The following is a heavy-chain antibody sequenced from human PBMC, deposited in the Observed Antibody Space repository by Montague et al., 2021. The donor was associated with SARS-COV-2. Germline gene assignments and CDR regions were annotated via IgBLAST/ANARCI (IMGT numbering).Heavy chain of an antibody. V-gene: IGHV4-39*01. CDR3: ARRGDYGGPRFDY. D-gene: IGHD4-23*01. CDR1: GGSLSSRTYY. Sequence: SETLSLTCTFSGGSLSSRTYYWGWIRQPPGKGLEWIGSIYYSGSTHYNPSLKSRVTISVDTSKNQFSLKLSSVTAADTAVYYCARRGDYGGPRFDYWGQGTLVSVSS. J-gene: IGHJ4*02. CDR2: IYYSGST.